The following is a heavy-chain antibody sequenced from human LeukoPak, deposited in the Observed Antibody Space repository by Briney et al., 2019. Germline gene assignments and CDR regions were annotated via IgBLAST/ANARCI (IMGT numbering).Heavy chain of an antibody. CDR3: AKDSRSPHTYYDSSGYYVPGAFDI. CDR1: GFTFSSYG. D-gene: IGHD3-22*01. Sequence: PGGSLRLSCAASGFTFSSYGMHWVRQAPGKGLEWVAFIRYDGSNKYYADSVKGRFTISRDNSKNTLYLQMNSLRAEDTAVYYCAKDSRSPHTYYDSSGYYVPGAFDIWGQGTMVTVSS. CDR2: IRYDGSNK. J-gene: IGHJ3*02. V-gene: IGHV3-30*02.